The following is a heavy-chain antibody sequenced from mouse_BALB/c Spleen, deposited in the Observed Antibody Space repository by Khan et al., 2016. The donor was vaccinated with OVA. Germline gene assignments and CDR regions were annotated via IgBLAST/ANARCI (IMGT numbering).Heavy chain of an antibody. CDR1: GYTFTNYT. CDR3: VRIPDPPYFFDC. CDR2: INPSSGYT. Sequence: QIQLVQSGAELARPGASVKMSCKASGYTFTNYTMHWVKQRPGQGLEWIGYINPSSGYTNYNQKFKDKATLTADKSSSTAYMQLTSLTSEDSAVYYCVRIPDPPYFFDCWGQGTTVTVSS. V-gene: IGHV1-4*01. J-gene: IGHJ2*01.